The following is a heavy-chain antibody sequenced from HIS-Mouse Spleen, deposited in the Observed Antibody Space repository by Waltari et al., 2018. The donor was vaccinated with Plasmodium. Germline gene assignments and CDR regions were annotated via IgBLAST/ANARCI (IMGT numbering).Heavy chain of an antibody. D-gene: IGHD3-10*01. V-gene: IGHV4-34*01. CDR1: GGSFSGYY. Sequence: QVQLQQWGAGLLKPSETLSLTCAVYGGSFSGYYWSWIRQPPGKGLEWIGEINHSGSTNDNPSHRSRVTIAVDTSKNQFSLKLSSVTAADTAVYYCASSGSGSYYYWGQGTLVTVSS. CDR2: INHSGST. CDR3: ASSGSGSYYY. J-gene: IGHJ4*02.